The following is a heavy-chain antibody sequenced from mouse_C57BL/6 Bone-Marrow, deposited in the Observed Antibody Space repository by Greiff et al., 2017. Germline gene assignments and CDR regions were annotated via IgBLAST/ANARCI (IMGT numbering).Heavy chain of an antibody. Sequence: QVQLQQSGAELARPGASVKLSCKASGYTFTSYGISWVKQRTGQGLEWIGEIYPRSGNPYYNEKFKGKATLTADKSSTTAYMDLRSLTSEDAAVYFCAKSGYLITTIEYVEFWGTGTTVTGSS. D-gene: IGHD1-1*01. CDR3: AKSGYLITTIEYVEF. CDR1: GYTFTSYG. J-gene: IGHJ1*03. CDR2: IYPRSGNP. V-gene: IGHV1-81*01.